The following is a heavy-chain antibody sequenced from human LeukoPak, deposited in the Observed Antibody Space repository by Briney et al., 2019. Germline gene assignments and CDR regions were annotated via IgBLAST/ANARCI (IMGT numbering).Heavy chain of an antibody. CDR3: ARYRRGMVVVPAADWYFDL. V-gene: IGHV4-4*07. J-gene: IGHJ2*01. D-gene: IGHD2-2*01. CDR1: GGSISSYY. Sequence: SETLSLTCTVSGGSISSYYWSWIRQPAGKGLEWIGRIYTSGSTNYNPSLESRVTMSVDTSKNQFSLNLTSVTAADTAMYYCARYRRGMVVVPAADWYFDLWGRGTLVTVSS. CDR2: IYTSGST.